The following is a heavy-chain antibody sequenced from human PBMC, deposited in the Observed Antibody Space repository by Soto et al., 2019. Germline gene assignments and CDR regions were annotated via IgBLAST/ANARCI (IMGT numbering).Heavy chain of an antibody. V-gene: IGHV1-18*01. J-gene: IGHJ5*02. CDR3: ARSEVPAAMGGWFDP. D-gene: IGHD2-2*01. Sequence: QVQLVQSGAEVKKPGASVKVSCKTSGFSLSSDGINWVRQAPGQALEWMGWISPYYDSTNYAQKFQGRATLTTDTSTSTAYMELRSLRSDDTAVYYCARSEVPAAMGGWFDPWGQGTLVTVSS. CDR2: ISPYYDST. CDR1: GFSLSSDG.